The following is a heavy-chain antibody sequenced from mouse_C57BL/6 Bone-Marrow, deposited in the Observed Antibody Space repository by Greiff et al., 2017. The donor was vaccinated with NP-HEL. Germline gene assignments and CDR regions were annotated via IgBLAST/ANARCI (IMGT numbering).Heavy chain of an antibody. J-gene: IGHJ1*03. D-gene: IGHD2-10*01. Sequence: EVQLQESGGGLVQPGGSMKLSCVASGFTFSNYWMNWVRQSPEKGLEWVAQIRLKSDNYATHYAESVKGRFTISRDDSKSSVYLQMNNLRAEDTGIYYCTAFLLWSIWGTGTTVTVSS. CDR3: TAFLLWSI. CDR2: IRLKSDNYAT. CDR1: GFTFSNYW. V-gene: IGHV6-3*01.